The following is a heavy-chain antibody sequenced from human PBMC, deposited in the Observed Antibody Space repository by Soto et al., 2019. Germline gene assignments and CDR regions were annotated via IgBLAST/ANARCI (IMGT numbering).Heavy chain of an antibody. CDR1: GGSISSSSYY. CDR2: IYYSGST. V-gene: IGHV4-39*01. D-gene: IGHD6-6*01. CDR3: AIFKGYSSSSEYWYFDL. J-gene: IGHJ2*01. Sequence: QLQLQESGPGLVKPSETLSLTCTVSGGSISSSSYYWGWIRQPPGKGLEWIGSIYYSGSTYYNPSLKSRVTISVDTSKNQFSLKLSSLTAADTAVYYCAIFKGYSSSSEYWYFDLWGRGTLVTVSS.